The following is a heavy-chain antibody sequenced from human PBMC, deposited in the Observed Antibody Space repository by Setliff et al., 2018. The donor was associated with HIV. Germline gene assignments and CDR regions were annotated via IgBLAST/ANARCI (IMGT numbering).Heavy chain of an antibody. J-gene: IGHJ1*01. CDR2: IYYSGNT. V-gene: IGHV4-39*07. Sequence: SETLSLTCTVSGGSIKSSSYYWGWIRQPPGKGLEWIGSIYYSGNTYYNPSLKSRVTISTDTSRNQFSLRLSSVTAADTAIYYCARVPTSSWYVTTQRTKEYFHHWGQGTLFTVSS. CDR1: GGSIKSSSYY. D-gene: IGHD6-13*01. CDR3: ARVPTSSWYVTTQRTKEYFHH.